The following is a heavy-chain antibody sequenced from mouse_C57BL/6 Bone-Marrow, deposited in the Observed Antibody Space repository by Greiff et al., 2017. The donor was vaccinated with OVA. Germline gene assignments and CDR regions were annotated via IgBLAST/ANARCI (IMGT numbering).Heavy chain of an antibody. V-gene: IGHV2-5*01. CDR1: GFSLTSYG. J-gene: IGHJ4*01. CDR3: AERDDCPHYYAMDY. CDR2: IWRGGST. Sequence: QVQLKQSGPGLVQPSQSLSITCTVSGFSLTSYGVHWVRQSPGKGLEWLGVIWRGGSTAYNAAFMSRLSITKDNSKSQVFFKMNSLQADDTAIYYDAERDDCPHYYAMDYWGQGTSVTVSS. D-gene: IGHD2-4*01.